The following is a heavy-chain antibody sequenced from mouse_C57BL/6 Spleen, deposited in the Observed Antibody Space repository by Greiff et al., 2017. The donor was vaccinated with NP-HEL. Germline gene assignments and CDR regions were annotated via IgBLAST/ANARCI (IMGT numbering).Heavy chain of an antibody. CDR3: AREITTAVEGYFDV. J-gene: IGHJ1*03. D-gene: IGHD1-2*01. V-gene: IGHV2-2*01. CDR1: GFSLTSYG. Sequence: VMLVESGPGLVQPSQSLSITCTVSGFSLTSYGVHWVRQSPGKGLEWLGVIWSGGSTDYNAAFISRLSISKDNSKSQVFFKMNSLQADDTAIYYCAREITTAVEGYFDVWGTGTTVTVSS. CDR2: IWSGGST.